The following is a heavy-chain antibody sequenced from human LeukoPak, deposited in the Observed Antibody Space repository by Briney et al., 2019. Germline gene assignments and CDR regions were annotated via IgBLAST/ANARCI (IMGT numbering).Heavy chain of an antibody. Sequence: PGGSLRLSCAASGFTFSSYAMSWVRQAPGKGLEWVSAISTSGGTTYNADSMKGRFTISRDNSKNTLYLQMSSLRAEDTALYYCTKISSSGGHFDYWGQGTLVTVSS. D-gene: IGHD3-10*01. CDR2: ISTSGGTT. V-gene: IGHV3-23*01. CDR3: TKISSSGGHFDY. CDR1: GFTFSSYA. J-gene: IGHJ4*02.